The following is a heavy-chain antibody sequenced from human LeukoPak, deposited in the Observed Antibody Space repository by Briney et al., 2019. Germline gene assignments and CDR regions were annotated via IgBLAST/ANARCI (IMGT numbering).Heavy chain of an antibody. J-gene: IGHJ2*01. V-gene: IGHV1-69*04. CDR3: ARGSYCGGDCYWYFDL. CDR1: GGTFTSYA. Sequence: SVKVSSTPSGGTFTSYAISWVRQAPGQGLEWIGRIIPILGIANYAQKFQGRVTITADKSTSTAYMELSSLRSEDTAVYYCARGSYCGGDCYWYFDLWGGGTLVTVPS. CDR2: IIPILGIA. D-gene: IGHD2-21*02.